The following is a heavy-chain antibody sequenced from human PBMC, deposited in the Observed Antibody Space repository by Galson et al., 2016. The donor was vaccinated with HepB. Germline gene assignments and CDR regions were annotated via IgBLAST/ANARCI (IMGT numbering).Heavy chain of an antibody. CDR1: GGPISNSNS. V-gene: IGHV4-4*02. CDR3: ASDVCSNASCYWNWFDP. J-gene: IGHJ5*02. CDR2: IYPSGSA. Sequence: LTCTVSGGPISNSNSWSWVRQPPGEGLGWIGEIYPSGSANYSPTLKSRVTISVDHSKNQISLKLISVTAADTAIYYCASDVCSNASCYWNWFDPWGQGTMVTVSS. D-gene: IGHD2-2*01.